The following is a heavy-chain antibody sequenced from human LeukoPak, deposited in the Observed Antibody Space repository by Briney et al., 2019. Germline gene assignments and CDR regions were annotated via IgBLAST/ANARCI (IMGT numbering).Heavy chain of an antibody. CDR2: ISSSSSYT. Sequence: GGSLRLSCAASGFTFSDYYMSWIRQAPGKGLEWVSYISSSSSYTNYADSVKGRFTISRDNAKNSLYLQMNSLRAGDTAVYYCARVEQWLPQNDYWGQGTLVTVSS. J-gene: IGHJ4*02. CDR3: ARVEQWLPQNDY. V-gene: IGHV3-11*06. D-gene: IGHD6-19*01. CDR1: GFTFSDYY.